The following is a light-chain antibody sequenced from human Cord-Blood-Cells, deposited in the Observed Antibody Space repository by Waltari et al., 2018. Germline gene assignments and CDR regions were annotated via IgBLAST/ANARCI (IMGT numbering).Light chain of an antibody. V-gene: IGKV1-39*01. J-gene: IGKJ1*01. CDR3: QQSYSTPRT. Sequence: DSQMTQFPSSLSASVGDRVTITCRASQSISSYLNWYQQKPGKAPKLLIYAASSLQSGVPSRFSGSGSGTDFTLTISSLQPEDFATYYCQQSYSTPRTFGQGTKVEIK. CDR2: AAS. CDR1: QSISSY.